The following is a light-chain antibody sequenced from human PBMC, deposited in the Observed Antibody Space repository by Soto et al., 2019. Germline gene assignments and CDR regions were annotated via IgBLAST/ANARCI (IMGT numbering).Light chain of an antibody. J-gene: IGKJ5*01. CDR2: DTS. V-gene: IGKV3-20*01. Sequence: EIVLTQSPGNLSLSPGERATLSCRASQSLTNSFIAWYQQRPGQAPRLLIYDTSSRASGIPDRFSGSGSGTDFTLTISRLETEDFAVFYCQQYGTSEIIVGQGTRLEIK. CDR3: QQYGTSEII. CDR1: QSLTNSF.